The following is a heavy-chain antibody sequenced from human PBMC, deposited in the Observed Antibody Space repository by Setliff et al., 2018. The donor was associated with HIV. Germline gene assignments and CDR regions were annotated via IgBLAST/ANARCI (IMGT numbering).Heavy chain of an antibody. V-gene: IGHV4-30-4*01. J-gene: IGHJ1*01. CDR2: IYHTGGT. D-gene: IGHD2-21*01. CDR3: ARYHIGGIQYFQH. CDR1: GASISTGEYY. Sequence: PSETLSLTCSVSGASISTGEYYWSWVRQYPGGGLEWIGYIYHTGGTSYNPSLRSRLSVSLDTFRNQFSLKLTSVTAADTAIYYCARYHIGGIQYFQHWGQGALVTVSS.